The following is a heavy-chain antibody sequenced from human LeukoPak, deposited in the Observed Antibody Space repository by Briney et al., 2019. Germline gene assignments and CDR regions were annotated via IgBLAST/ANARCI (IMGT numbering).Heavy chain of an antibody. D-gene: IGHD2-8*01. J-gene: IGHJ4*02. CDR3: ARVARDIVLMVYAIGGDYFDY. CDR1: GYTFTGYY. Sequence: ASVKVSCKASGYTFTGYYMHWVRQAPGQGLEWMGWINPNSGGTNYAQKFQGRVTMTRDTSISTAYMELSRLRSDDTAVYYCARVARDIVLMVYAIGGDYFDYWGQGTLVTVSS. V-gene: IGHV1-2*02. CDR2: INPNSGGT.